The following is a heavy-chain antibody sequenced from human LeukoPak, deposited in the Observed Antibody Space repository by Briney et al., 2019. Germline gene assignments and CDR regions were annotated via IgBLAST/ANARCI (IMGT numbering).Heavy chain of an antibody. V-gene: IGHV3-30-3*01. CDR1: GFTFSCYA. Sequence: PGGSLRLSCAASGFTFSCYAMHWVRQAPGKGLEWVAVISYDGSNKYYADSVKGRFTISRDNSKNTLYLQMNSLRAEDTAVYYCARRGVLEWLLLTPTTVDYWGQGTLVTVSS. D-gene: IGHD3-3*01. CDR3: ARRGVLEWLLLTPTTVDY. CDR2: ISYDGSNK. J-gene: IGHJ4*02.